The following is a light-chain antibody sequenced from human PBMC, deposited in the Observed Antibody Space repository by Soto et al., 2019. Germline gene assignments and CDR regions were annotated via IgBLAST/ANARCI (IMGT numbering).Light chain of an antibody. CDR3: SSYTSSSTLLYV. CDR2: DVC. Sequence: QSALTQPASVSGTPGQSITISCTGTSSDVGGYNYVSWYQQHPGKAPKLMIYDVCNRPSGVSNRFSGYKSGNTASLTISGLQAEDEADYYCSSYTSSSTLLYVFGPGAKVIVL. J-gene: IGLJ1*01. V-gene: IGLV2-14*01. CDR1: SSDVGGYNY.